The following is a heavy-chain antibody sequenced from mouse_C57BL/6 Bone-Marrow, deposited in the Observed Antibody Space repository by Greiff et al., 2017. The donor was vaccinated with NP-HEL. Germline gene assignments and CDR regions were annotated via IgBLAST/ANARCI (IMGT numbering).Heavy chain of an antibody. Sequence: QVQLQQSGAELVRPGSSVKLSCKDSYFAFMASALHWVKQRPGHGLAWIGSFTMYSDATAYSANFKGKATLTANTSSSTAYMELSSLTSEDCAVYYCARVGDGYYGYCDGWGTGTTVTVSS. J-gene: IGHJ1*03. V-gene: IGHV1-49*01. CDR2: FTMYSDAT. CDR1: YFAFMASA. CDR3: ARVGDGYYGYCDG. D-gene: IGHD2-3*01.